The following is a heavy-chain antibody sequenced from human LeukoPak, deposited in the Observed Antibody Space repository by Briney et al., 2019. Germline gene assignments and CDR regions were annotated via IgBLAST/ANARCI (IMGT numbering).Heavy chain of an antibody. CDR1: GVSISSYY. CDR2: IYYSGST. Sequence: SETLSLTCTVSGVSISSYYWSYIRQPPGKGLEWIGYIYYSGSTNYNPSLKSRVTISVDTSKNQFSLKPSSVTAADTAVYYCARGLPPYWYFDLWGRGTLVTVSS. CDR3: ARGLPPYWYFDL. D-gene: IGHD4-11*01. V-gene: IGHV4-59*01. J-gene: IGHJ2*01.